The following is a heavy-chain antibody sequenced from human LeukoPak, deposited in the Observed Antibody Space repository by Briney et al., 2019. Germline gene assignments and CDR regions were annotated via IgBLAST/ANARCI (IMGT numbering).Heavy chain of an antibody. CDR1: GFTFSGYS. J-gene: IGHJ4*02. Sequence: GGSLRLSCAASGFTFSGYSMNWVRQAPGKGLEWVSYISSSSSTIYYADSVKGRFTISRDNAKNSLYLQMNSLRAEDTAVYYCAREGGDNWNDFFDYWGQGTLVTVSS. D-gene: IGHD1-1*01. CDR2: ISSSSSTI. CDR3: AREGGDNWNDFFDY. V-gene: IGHV3-48*04.